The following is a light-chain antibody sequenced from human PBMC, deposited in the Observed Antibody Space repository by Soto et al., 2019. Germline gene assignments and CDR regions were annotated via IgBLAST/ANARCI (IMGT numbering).Light chain of an antibody. J-gene: IGKJ1*01. CDR3: QKYDSPPRT. V-gene: IGKV1-27*01. CDR1: QGIGNF. Sequence: DIQMTQSPSSLSASVGDRVTISCRASQGIGNFLAWYQQKPGTVPKLLIYAASILQSGVPSRFSGSGSGTDFALTISSLQPEDVATYYCQKYDSPPRTFGQRTKVEL. CDR2: AAS.